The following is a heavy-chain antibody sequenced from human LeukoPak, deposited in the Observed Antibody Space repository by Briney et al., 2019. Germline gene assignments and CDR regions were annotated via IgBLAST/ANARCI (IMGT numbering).Heavy chain of an antibody. CDR2: IIPIFGTA. V-gene: IGHV1-69*13. CDR3: AKDIFGYGYTVPLDY. CDR1: GGTFSSYA. J-gene: IGHJ4*02. Sequence: GASVKVSCKASGGTFSSYAISWVRQAPGQGLEWMGGIIPIFGTANYAQKFQGRVTITADESTSTAYMDLSSLRAEDTALYYCAKDIFGYGYTVPLDYWGQGTLVTVSS. D-gene: IGHD5-18*01.